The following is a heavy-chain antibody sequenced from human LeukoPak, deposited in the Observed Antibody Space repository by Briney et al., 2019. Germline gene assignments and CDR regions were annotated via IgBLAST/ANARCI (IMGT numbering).Heavy chain of an antibody. Sequence: GGSLRLSCAASGFTFSSYSMNWVRQAPGKGLEWVSYISSSSSTIYYADSVKGRFTISRDNAKNSLYLQMNSLRAEDTAVYYCARGSIHVDTAMATWGQGTLVTVSS. CDR1: GFTFSSYS. CDR3: ARGSIHVDTAMAT. CDR2: ISSSSSTI. D-gene: IGHD5-18*01. V-gene: IGHV3-48*04. J-gene: IGHJ5*02.